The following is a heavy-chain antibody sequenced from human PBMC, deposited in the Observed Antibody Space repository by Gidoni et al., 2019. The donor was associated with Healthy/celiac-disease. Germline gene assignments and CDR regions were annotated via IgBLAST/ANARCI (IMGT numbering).Heavy chain of an antibody. CDR1: GFTFSSYS. J-gene: IGHJ4*02. CDR3: ARELASSGWYFDY. CDR2: ISSSSSYI. D-gene: IGHD6-19*01. V-gene: IGHV3-21*01. Sequence: EVQLVESGGGLVKPGGYLRLSCAASGFTFSSYSMNWVRQAPGKGLEWVSSISSSSSYIYYADSVKGRFTISRDNAKNSLYLQMNSLRAEDTAVYYCARELASSGWYFDYWGQGTLVTVSS.